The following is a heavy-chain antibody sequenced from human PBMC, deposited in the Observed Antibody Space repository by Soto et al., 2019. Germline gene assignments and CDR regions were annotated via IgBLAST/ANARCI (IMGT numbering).Heavy chain of an antibody. CDR3: AKAGEPFGDYFTHHYFDP. J-gene: IGHJ5*02. CDR2: IYPSGDT. Sequence: LSLTCTVSSVALRVFYLSWIRKPAGKGLEWTGRIYPSGDTNYNPSLKSRVTMSVDTSKNQFSLRLTSVTAADTAVYYCAKAGEPFGDYFTHHYFDPWRQRTLVTVSS. D-gene: IGHD4-17*01. V-gene: IGHV4-4*07. CDR1: SVALRVFY.